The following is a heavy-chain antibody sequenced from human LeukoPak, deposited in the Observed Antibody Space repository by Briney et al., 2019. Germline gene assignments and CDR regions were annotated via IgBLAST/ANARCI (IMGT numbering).Heavy chain of an antibody. CDR2: IKQDGSEK. V-gene: IGHV3-7*01. Sequence: GGPLRLSCAAPGFTFSSYRMSWVRQVPGKGLEWVANIKQDGSEKYYVDSVKGRFTISRDNAKNSLYLQMNSLRAEDTAVYYCARGHYYGLSIWGQGTLVTVSS. CDR3: ARGHYYGLSI. CDR1: GFTFSSYR. J-gene: IGHJ4*02. D-gene: IGHD3-10*01.